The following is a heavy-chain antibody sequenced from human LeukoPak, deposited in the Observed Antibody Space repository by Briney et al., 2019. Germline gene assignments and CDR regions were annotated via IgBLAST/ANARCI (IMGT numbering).Heavy chain of an antibody. V-gene: IGHV3-66*01. CDR2: IYSGGST. CDR1: GFTVSSNY. J-gene: IGHJ4*02. CDR3: ARSYLWGSYRYFDY. Sequence: GGSLRLSCAASGFTVSSNYMSWVRQAPGEGLEWVSVIYSGGSTYYADSVKGRLTISRDNSKNTLYLQMNSLRAEDTAVYYCARSYLWGSYRYFDYWGQGTLVTVSS. D-gene: IGHD3-16*02.